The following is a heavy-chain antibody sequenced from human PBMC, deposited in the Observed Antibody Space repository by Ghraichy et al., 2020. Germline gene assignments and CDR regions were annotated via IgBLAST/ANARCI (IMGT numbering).Heavy chain of an antibody. Sequence: ASVKVSCKASGYTFTSYGISWVRQAPGQGLEWMGWISAYNGNTNYAQKLQGRVTMTTDTSTSTAYMELRSLRSDDTAVYYCAREVGIAAEMTTDFDYWGQGTLVTVSS. V-gene: IGHV1-18*01. J-gene: IGHJ4*02. CDR1: GYTFTSYG. D-gene: IGHD4-17*01. CDR2: ISAYNGNT. CDR3: AREVGIAAEMTTDFDY.